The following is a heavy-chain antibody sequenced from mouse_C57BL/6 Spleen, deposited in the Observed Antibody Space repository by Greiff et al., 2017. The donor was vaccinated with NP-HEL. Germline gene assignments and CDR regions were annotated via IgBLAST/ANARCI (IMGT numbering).Heavy chain of an antibody. J-gene: IGHJ3*01. CDR1: GFTFSDYG. V-gene: IGHV5-17*01. D-gene: IGHD1-1*01. CDR3: ARPNGGGTWFAY. Sequence: EVQLQESGGGLVKPGGSLKLSCAASGFTFSDYGMHWVRQAPEKGLEWVAYISSGSSTIYYADTVKGRFTISRDNAKKTLFLQMSSLRSVDTGMYYCARPNGGGTWFAYWGQGTLVTVSA. CDR2: ISSGSSTI.